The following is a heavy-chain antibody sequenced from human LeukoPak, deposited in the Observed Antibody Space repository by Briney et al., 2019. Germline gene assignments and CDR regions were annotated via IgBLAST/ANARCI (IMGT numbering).Heavy chain of an antibody. J-gene: IGHJ4*02. D-gene: IGHD6-19*01. V-gene: IGHV3-20*04. CDR1: GFSFDDYG. Sequence: GGSLRLSCAASGFSFDDYGMTWVRQVPGKGLEWVSGINWNGGSTGYADSVKGRFTISRDNAKNSLYLQVNSLRAEDTALYYCARDWSGYSSGWSPLGHWGQGTLVTVSS. CDR3: ARDWSGYSSGWSPLGH. CDR2: INWNGGST.